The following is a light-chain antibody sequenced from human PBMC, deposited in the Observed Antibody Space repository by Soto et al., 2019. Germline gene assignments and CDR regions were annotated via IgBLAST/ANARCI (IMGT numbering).Light chain of an antibody. CDR3: QQYNKWPPIT. CDR2: GAS. Sequence: EIVMTQSPATLSVSPGERATLSCRASQSVAGNLAWYQQKPGQAPRLLIYGASTRATGIPARFSGSGSGTEFTLTISSLQSEDFAVYYCQQYNKWPPITFGQGTRLEIK. V-gene: IGKV3-15*01. J-gene: IGKJ5*01. CDR1: QSVAGN.